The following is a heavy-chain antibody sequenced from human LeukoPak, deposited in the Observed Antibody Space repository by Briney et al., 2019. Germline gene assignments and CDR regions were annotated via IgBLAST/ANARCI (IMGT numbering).Heavy chain of an antibody. J-gene: IGHJ4*02. V-gene: IGHV1-69*13. Sequence: SVKVSCKASGGTFSRFAISWVRQGPGQGLEWMGGIIPILGTSNYAQRFQGRVTITADESTTTAYMELSSLRSEDTAVYYCARSYADYYESNGYSRQRGYFDYWGQGTLVTVSS. D-gene: IGHD3-22*01. CDR2: IIPILGTS. CDR3: ARSYADYYESNGYSRQRGYFDY. CDR1: GGTFSRFA.